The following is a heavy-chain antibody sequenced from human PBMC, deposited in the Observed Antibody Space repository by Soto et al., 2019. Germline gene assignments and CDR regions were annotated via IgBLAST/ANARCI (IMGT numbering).Heavy chain of an antibody. J-gene: IGHJ3*02. CDR3: ARDHFVKYDFWSGYQSFDI. CDR1: GYTFTSYG. Sequence: QVQLVQSGAEVKKPGASVKVSCKASGYTFTSYGISWVRQAPGQGLEWMGWISAYNGNTNYEQKLQGRVTMTTDTSTSTAYMELRSLRSDYTAVYYCARDHFVKYDFWSGYQSFDIWGQGTMVTVSS. D-gene: IGHD3-3*01. CDR2: ISAYNGNT. V-gene: IGHV1-18*01.